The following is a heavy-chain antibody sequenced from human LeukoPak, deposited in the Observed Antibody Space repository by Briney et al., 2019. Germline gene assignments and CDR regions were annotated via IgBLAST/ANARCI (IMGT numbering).Heavy chain of an antibody. Sequence: SDTLSLTCTVSGGSINIYYWSWIRHPPEKRLECIGYIYYSGSTNYNPSLKSRVTISVDTSKNQFSLKLSSVTAADTALYFCATGYGGNSGSWYFNLWGRGTLVAVCS. D-gene: IGHD4-23*01. J-gene: IGHJ2*01. CDR2: IYYSGST. V-gene: IGHV4-59*08. CDR1: GGSINIYY. CDR3: ATGYGGNSGSWYFNL.